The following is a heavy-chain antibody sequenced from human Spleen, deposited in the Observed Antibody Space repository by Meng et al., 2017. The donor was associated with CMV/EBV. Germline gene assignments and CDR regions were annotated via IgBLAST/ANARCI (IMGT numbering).Heavy chain of an antibody. Sequence: CAVSGGSIRSAHCWSWVRQPPGKGLEWIGAVYHSESTNYTPSLGSRVSISLDTSKNHFSLKLTSVTAADTAVYYCARFRVTSHRFDPWGQGALVTVSS. CDR2: VYHSEST. V-gene: IGHV4-4*02. D-gene: IGHD3-3*01. J-gene: IGHJ5*02. CDR1: GGSIRSAHC. CDR3: ARFRVTSHRFDP.